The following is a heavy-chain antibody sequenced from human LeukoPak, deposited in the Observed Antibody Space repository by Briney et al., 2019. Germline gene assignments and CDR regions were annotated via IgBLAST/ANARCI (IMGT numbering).Heavy chain of an antibody. Sequence: PGGSLRLSCAASGFTFSSYSMNWVRQAPGKGLEWVSSISSSSSYIYYADSVKGRSTISRDNAKNSLYLQMNSLRAEDTAVYYCARGGITMRDNWFDPWGQGTLVTVSS. J-gene: IGHJ5*02. CDR2: ISSSSSYI. CDR3: ARGGITMRDNWFDP. CDR1: GFTFSSYS. D-gene: IGHD3-22*01. V-gene: IGHV3-21*01.